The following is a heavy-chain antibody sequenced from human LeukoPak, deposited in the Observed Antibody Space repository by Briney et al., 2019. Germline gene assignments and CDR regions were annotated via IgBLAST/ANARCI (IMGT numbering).Heavy chain of an antibody. V-gene: IGHV3-21*01. CDR2: ISSSSSYI. Sequence: GGSLRLSCAASGFTFGSYSMNWVRQAPGKGLEWVSSISSSSSYIYYADSVKGRFTISRDNAKNSLYLQMNSLRAEDTAVYYCARTPGETFYESDYWGQGTLVTVSS. J-gene: IGHJ4*02. D-gene: IGHD2/OR15-2a*01. CDR1: GFTFGSYS. CDR3: ARTPGETFYESDY.